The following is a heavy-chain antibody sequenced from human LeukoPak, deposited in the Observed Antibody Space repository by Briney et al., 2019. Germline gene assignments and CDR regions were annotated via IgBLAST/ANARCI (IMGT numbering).Heavy chain of an antibody. V-gene: IGHV4-39*01. J-gene: IGHJ4*02. Sequence: SETLSLTCTVSGGSISGTYYYWDWIRQPPGKGLEWVGSISYTGSTYYNPSLRSRVTMTIDTSKGQFSLTMSSVTAADTALYYCARTSGRATVDPGTSGYINYWGLGTLVTVSS. CDR3: ARTSGRATVDPGTSGYINY. D-gene: IGHD3-22*01. CDR1: GGSISGTYYY. CDR2: ISYTGST.